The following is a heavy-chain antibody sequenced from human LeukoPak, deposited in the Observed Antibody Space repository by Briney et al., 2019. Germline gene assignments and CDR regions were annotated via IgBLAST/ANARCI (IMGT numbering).Heavy chain of an antibody. Sequence: ASVKVSCKASGYTFSNSGVSWLRQAPGQGLEWMGWISAYNGNTNYAQKFRDRVAMTTDTSTNTAYMVLRSLRSDDTAVYYCAKSIKVALSGAYFDPWGQGTLVTVSS. CDR2: ISAYNGNT. D-gene: IGHD6-19*01. V-gene: IGHV1-18*01. J-gene: IGHJ5*02. CDR1: GYTFSNSG. CDR3: AKSIKVALSGAYFDP.